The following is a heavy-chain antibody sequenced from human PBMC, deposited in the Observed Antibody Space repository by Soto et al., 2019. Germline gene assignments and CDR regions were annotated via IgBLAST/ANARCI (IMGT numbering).Heavy chain of an antibody. CDR2: IYYSGST. CDR3: ATNYAYYYYYGMDV. J-gene: IGHJ6*02. CDR1: GGSISSSSYY. D-gene: IGHD4-4*01. V-gene: IGHV4-39*01. Sequence: SETLSLTCTVSGGSISSSSYYWGWIRQPPGKGLEWIGSIYYSGSTYYNPSLKSRVTISVDTSKNQFSLKLSSVTAADTAVFYCATNYAYYYYYGMDVWGQGTTVTVSS.